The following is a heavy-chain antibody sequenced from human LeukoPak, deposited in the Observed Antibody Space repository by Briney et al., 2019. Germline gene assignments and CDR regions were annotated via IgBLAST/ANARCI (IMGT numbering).Heavy chain of an antibody. J-gene: IGHJ1*01. D-gene: IGHD1-26*01. CDR3: AKDTGPIVGAPTDSQH. V-gene: IGHV3-9*01. CDR1: GFTFDDYA. Sequence: PGGSLRLSCAASGFTFDDYAMHWVRQAPGKGLEWVSGISWNSGSIGYADSVKGRFTISRDNAKNSLYLQMNSLRAEDTALYYCAKDTGPIVGAPTDSQHWGQGTLVTVSS. CDR2: ISWNSGSI.